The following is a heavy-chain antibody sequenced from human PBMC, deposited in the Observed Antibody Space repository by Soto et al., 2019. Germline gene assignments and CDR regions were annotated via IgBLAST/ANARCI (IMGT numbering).Heavy chain of an antibody. Sequence: PSETLSLTCTVSGGSISSGGYYWSWIRQHPGKGLEWIGYIYYSGSTYYNPSLKSRVTISVDTSKNQFSLKLSSVTAADTAVYCCARVGDRWYVDNQDYYFDYWGQGTLVTVSS. CDR2: IYYSGST. J-gene: IGHJ4*02. D-gene: IGHD6-13*01. CDR1: GGSISSGGYY. V-gene: IGHV4-31*03. CDR3: ARVGDRWYVDNQDYYFDY.